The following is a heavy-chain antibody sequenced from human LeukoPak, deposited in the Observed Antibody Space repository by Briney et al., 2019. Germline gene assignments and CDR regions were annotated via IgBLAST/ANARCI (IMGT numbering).Heavy chain of an antibody. V-gene: IGHV1-69*05. D-gene: IGHD2-15*01. CDR3: ARAGYCSGGSCYWDAFDI. CDR2: IIPIFGTA. CDR1: GGIFSSYA. J-gene: IGHJ3*02. Sequence: HRASVKVSCKASGGIFSSYAISWVRQAPGQGLEWMGGIIPIFGTANYAQKFQGRVTITTDESTSTAYVELSSLRSEDTAVYYCARAGYCSGGSCYWDAFDIWGQGTMVTVSS.